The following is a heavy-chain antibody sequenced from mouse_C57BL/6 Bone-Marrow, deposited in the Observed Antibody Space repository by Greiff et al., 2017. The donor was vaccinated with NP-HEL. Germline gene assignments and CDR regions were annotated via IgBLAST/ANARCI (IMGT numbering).Heavy chain of an antibody. Sequence: QVQLKQPGAELVKPGASVKLSCKASGYTFTSYWMQWVTQRPGQGLEWIGEIDPSDSYTNYNQKFKGKATLTVDTSSSTAYMQLSSLTSEDSAVYYCAGSSYDYPFAYWGQGTLVTVSA. CDR2: IDPSDSYT. D-gene: IGHD2-4*01. J-gene: IGHJ3*01. CDR3: AGSSYDYPFAY. V-gene: IGHV1-50*01. CDR1: GYTFTSYW.